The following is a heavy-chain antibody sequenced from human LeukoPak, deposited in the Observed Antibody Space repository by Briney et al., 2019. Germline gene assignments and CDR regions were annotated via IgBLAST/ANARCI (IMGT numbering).Heavy chain of an antibody. D-gene: IGHD3-22*01. CDR1: GGSISSSSYY. V-gene: IGHV4-39*07. CDR2: IYYSGST. J-gene: IGHJ4*02. CDR3: ARGYYYDSSGHYYFDY. Sequence: SETLSLTCTVSGGSISSSSYYWGWIRQPPGKGLEWIGSIYYSGSTYYNPSLRSRVTISVDMSKNQFSLKLSSVTAADTAVYYCARGYYYDSSGHYYFDYWGQGTLVTVSS.